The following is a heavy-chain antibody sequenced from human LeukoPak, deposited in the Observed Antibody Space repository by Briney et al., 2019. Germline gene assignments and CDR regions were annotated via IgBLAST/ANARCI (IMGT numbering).Heavy chain of an antibody. Sequence: SETLSLTCTVSGGSISSYYWSWIRQPPGKGLEWIGYIYYSGSTNYNPSLKSRVTISVDTSKNQFSLKLSSVTAADTAVYYCARTSGELDYWGQGTLVTVSS. D-gene: IGHD2-15*01. V-gene: IGHV4-59*01. CDR3: ARTSGELDY. CDR1: GGSISSYY. J-gene: IGHJ4*02. CDR2: IYYSGST.